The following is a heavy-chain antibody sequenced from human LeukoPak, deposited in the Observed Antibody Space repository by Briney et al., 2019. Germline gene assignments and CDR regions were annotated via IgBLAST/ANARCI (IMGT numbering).Heavy chain of an antibody. Sequence: GGSLRLSCAASGFTFSSYGMHWVRQAPGKGLEWVAVISYDGSNKYYADSVKGRFTISRDNSKNTLYLQMNSLRAEDTAVYYCAKDREWFGELFQPSGVDYWGQGTPVTVSS. J-gene: IGHJ4*02. CDR1: GFTFSSYG. CDR3: AKDREWFGELFQPSGVDY. CDR2: ISYDGSNK. D-gene: IGHD3-10*01. V-gene: IGHV3-30*18.